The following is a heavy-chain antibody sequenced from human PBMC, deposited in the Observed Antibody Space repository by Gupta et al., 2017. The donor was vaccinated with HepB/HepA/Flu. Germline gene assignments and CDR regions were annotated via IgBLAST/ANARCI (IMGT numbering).Heavy chain of an antibody. Sequence: QVQLQQWGAGLLKPSETLSLTCAVYGGSFSGYYWSWIRQPPGKGLEWIGEINHSGSTNYNPSLKSRVTISVDTSKNQFSLKLSSVTAADTAVYYCAREVLSSGVIEDYWGQGTLVTVSS. CDR1: GGSFSGYY. V-gene: IGHV4-34*01. CDR2: INHSGST. J-gene: IGHJ4*02. D-gene: IGHD2/OR15-2a*01. CDR3: AREVLSSGVIEDY.